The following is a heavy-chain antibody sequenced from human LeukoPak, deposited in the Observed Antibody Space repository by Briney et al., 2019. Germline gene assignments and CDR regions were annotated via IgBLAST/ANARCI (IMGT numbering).Heavy chain of an antibody. CDR2: IYDSEST. V-gene: IGHV4-31*03. CDR3: ARDSGYRAYWYFDL. J-gene: IGHJ2*01. Sequence: PSETLSLTCTVSGGSISSGGYYWSWIRQHPGKGLEWIGYIYDSESTYYNPSLKSRVTISVDTSMNQFSLRLSSVTAADTAVYYCARDSGYRAYWYFDLWGRGTLVTVSS. D-gene: IGHD3-10*01. CDR1: GGSISSGGYY.